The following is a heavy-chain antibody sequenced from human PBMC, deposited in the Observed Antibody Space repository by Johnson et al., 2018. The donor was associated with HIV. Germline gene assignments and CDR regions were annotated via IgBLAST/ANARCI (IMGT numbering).Heavy chain of an antibody. J-gene: IGHJ3*02. Sequence: QVQLVESGGGVVQPGGSLRLSCAESGFTFSSYGMHWVRQDPGKGLEWVAFIWYDGSNKYYADSVKGRLTISRDNSKNTLYLQMNSLRAEDTAVYYCAKDLFTEREDDVFDIWGQGTMVTVSS. V-gene: IGHV3-30*02. D-gene: IGHD1-26*01. CDR2: IWYDGSNK. CDR1: GFTFSSYG. CDR3: AKDLFTEREDDVFDI.